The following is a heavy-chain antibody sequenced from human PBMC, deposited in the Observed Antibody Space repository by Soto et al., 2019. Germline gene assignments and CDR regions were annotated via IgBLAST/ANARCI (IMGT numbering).Heavy chain of an antibody. CDR2: IYPGGSHA. CDR3: ARPYSGGPNDPFDV. D-gene: IGHD1-26*01. CDR1: GYSFTNYW. Sequence: PGESLKISCKGSGYSFTNYWIGWVRQMPGKGLEWMGIIYPGGSHAIYSPSFQGQVTMSAGKSISTAYLQWSSLKASDTAMYYCARPYSGGPNDPFDVWGQGTMVTVSS. J-gene: IGHJ3*01. V-gene: IGHV5-51*01.